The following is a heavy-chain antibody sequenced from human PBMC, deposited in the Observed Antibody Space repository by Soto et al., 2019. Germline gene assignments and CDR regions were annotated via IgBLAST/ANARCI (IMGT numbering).Heavy chain of an antibody. Sequence: QVQLQESGPGLVKPSETLSLTCTVSGGSISSYYWSWIRQPPGKGLEWIGNIYYSGSTTYNPSLKRRVTISVDTSKNQFSLKLRSVTAADTAVYYCARDRAYGAYGSMDVWGQGTTVTVSS. D-gene: IGHD4-17*01. CDR2: IYYSGST. V-gene: IGHV4-59*01. J-gene: IGHJ6*02. CDR3: ARDRAYGAYGSMDV. CDR1: GGSISSYY.